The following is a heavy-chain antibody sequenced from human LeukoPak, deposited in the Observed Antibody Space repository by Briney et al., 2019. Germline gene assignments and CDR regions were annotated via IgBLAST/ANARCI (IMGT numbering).Heavy chain of an antibody. D-gene: IGHD6-19*01. CDR1: GDSISIYY. CDR2: VYYSGST. V-gene: IGHV4-59*04. CDR3: ASLQYSSGWPFDY. J-gene: IGHJ4*02. Sequence: SETLSLTCSVSGDSISIYYWSWIRQPPGKGLEWIGYVYYSGSTYYNPSLKSRVTISVDTSKNQFSLKLSSVTAADTAVYYCASLQYSSGWPFDYWGQGTLVTVSS.